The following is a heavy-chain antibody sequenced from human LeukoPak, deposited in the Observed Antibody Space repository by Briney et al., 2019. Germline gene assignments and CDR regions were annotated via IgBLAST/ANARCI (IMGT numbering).Heavy chain of an antibody. J-gene: IGHJ5*02. CDR2: ISGSGGSA. Sequence: GGSLRLSCAASGFTFSSYAMSWVRQAPRKGLEWVSAISGSGGSAYYADSVKGRFTISRDNSKNTLYLQMNSLRAEDTAVYYCAKDPEVGDDYIFDPWGQGTLVTVSS. D-gene: IGHD3-16*01. V-gene: IGHV3-23*01. CDR1: GFTFSSYA. CDR3: AKDPEVGDDYIFDP.